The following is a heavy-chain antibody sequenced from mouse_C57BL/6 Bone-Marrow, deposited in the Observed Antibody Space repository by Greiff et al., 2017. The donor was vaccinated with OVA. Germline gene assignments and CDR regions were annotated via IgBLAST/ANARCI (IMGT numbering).Heavy chain of an antibody. CDR3: ASGDYRVDYYAMDD. D-gene: IGHD2-4*01. CDR1: GFTFSDYY. Sequence: DVQLVESGGGLVQPGGSLKLSCAASGFTFSDYYMYWVRQTPEKRLEWVAYISNGGGSTYYPDTVKGRFTISRDNAKNTLYLQMSRLKSEDTAMYYCASGDYRVDYYAMDDWGQGTSVTVSS. V-gene: IGHV5-12*01. J-gene: IGHJ4*01. CDR2: ISNGGGST.